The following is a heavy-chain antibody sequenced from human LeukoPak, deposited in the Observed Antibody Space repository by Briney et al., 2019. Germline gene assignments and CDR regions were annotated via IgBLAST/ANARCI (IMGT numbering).Heavy chain of an antibody. D-gene: IGHD1-26*01. CDR2: IYYSGST. V-gene: IGHV4-59*01. CDR1: GGSISSYY. CDR3: ARGVNSGYFDY. Sequence: PSETLSLTCTVPGGSISSYYWSWIRQPPGKGLEWIGYIYYSGSTNYSPSLKGRVTISLDTSKNQFSLKLSSVTAADTAVYYCARGVNSGYFDYCGQGTLVTVSS. J-gene: IGHJ4*02.